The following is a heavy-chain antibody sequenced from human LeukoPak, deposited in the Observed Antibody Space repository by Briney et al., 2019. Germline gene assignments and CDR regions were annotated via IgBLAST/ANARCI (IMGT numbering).Heavy chain of an antibody. D-gene: IGHD4-17*01. J-gene: IGHJ6*02. Sequence: KPSETLSLTCTVSGGSISSYYWSWIRQPPGKGLEWIGYIYYSGSTNYNPSLKSRVTISVDTSKNQFSLKLSSVTAADTAVYYCARTDYALNYGMDVWGQGTTVTVSS. CDR3: ARTDYALNYGMDV. CDR1: GGSISSYY. CDR2: IYYSGST. V-gene: IGHV4-59*01.